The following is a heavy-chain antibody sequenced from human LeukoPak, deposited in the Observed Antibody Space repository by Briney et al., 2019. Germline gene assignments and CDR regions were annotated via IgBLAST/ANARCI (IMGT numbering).Heavy chain of an antibody. J-gene: IGHJ2*01. Sequence: SETLSLTCTVSGGSISSGSYYWSWVRQSPGKGLEWIGRIYTSGSTNYNSSLKSRVTISIDTSKNQFSLNLRSVTAEDTAVFYCARVTTNWYFDLWGRGTPVTVSS. CDR2: IYTSGST. D-gene: IGHD4-17*01. CDR1: GGSISSGSYY. CDR3: ARVTTNWYFDL. V-gene: IGHV4-61*02.